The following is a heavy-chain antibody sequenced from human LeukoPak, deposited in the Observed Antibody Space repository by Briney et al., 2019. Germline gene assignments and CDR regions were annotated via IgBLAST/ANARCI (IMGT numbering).Heavy chain of an antibody. D-gene: IGHD2-2*03. CDR2: IDYSGRDT. J-gene: IGHJ1*01. Sequence: SETLSLTCRVSGHPHHNYFRRWIRQPPGKGLEWIAYIDYSGRDTNYSPSLKSRLTISVDTSKQQFSLSLRSVTAADTAVYYCAILRQGLGSLDNWGQRPAHSVSS. V-gene: IGHV4-59*08. CDR1: GHPHHNYF. CDR3: AILRQGLGSLDN.